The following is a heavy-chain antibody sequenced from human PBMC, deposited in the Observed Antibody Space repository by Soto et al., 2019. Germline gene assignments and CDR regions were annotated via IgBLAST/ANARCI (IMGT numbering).Heavy chain of an antibody. V-gene: IGHV4-59*01. J-gene: IGHJ3*02. CDR1: GGSISSDY. D-gene: IGHD5-12*01. Sequence: QVHLQESGPRLVKPSETLSLTCTVSGGSISSDYWSWVRQSPGTGLEWIGYIDSRGNTNCNPSLKSRVTISVDTSKTQFSLNLSSVTSADTAVYYCASGRPRDGYNSGHGDFDIWGQGTMVTVSS. CDR2: IDSRGNT. CDR3: ASGRPRDGYNSGHGDFDI.